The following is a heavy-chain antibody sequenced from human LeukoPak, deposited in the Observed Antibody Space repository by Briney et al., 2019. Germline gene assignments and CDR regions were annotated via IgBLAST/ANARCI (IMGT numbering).Heavy chain of an antibody. V-gene: IGHV1-69*13. D-gene: IGHD3-22*01. J-gene: IGHJ4*02. CDR2: IIPIFGTA. Sequence: SVKVSCKASGGTFSSYAISWVRQAPGQGLEWMGGIIPIFGTANYAQKFQGRVTITADESTSTAYMELSSLRSEDTAVYYCARTPTGHYGSSGYFPYYFDYWGQGTLVTASS. CDR3: ARTPTGHYGSSGYFPYYFDY. CDR1: GGTFSSYA.